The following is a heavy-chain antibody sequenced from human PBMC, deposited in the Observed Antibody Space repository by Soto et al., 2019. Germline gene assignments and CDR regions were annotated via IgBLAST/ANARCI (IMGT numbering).Heavy chain of an antibody. CDR2: ISSSSLSI. J-gene: IGHJ4*02. D-gene: IGHD6-6*01. CDR1: GFTFSSYT. V-gene: IGHV3-23*01. Sequence: SGGSLRLSCATSGFTFSSYTMTWVRQAPGKGLEWVSSISSSSLSIYYAESVKGRFTISRDNSKNTLYLQMNSLRAEDTAVYYCAKNWDTTFSSSSHWGQGTLVTVSS. CDR3: AKNWDTTFSSSSH.